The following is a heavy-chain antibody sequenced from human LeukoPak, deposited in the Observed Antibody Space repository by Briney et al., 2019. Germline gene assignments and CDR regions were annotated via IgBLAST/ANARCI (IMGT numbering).Heavy chain of an antibody. CDR3: ATARITLWRNIDY. CDR1: GYTLTELS. D-gene: IGHD5-18*01. Sequence: RASVKVSCKVSGYTLTELSMHWVRQAPGKGLEWMGGFDPEDGETIYAQKFQGRVTMTEDTSTDTAYMELSSLRSEDTAVYHCATARITLWRNIDYWGQGTLVTVSS. CDR2: FDPEDGET. V-gene: IGHV1-24*01. J-gene: IGHJ4*02.